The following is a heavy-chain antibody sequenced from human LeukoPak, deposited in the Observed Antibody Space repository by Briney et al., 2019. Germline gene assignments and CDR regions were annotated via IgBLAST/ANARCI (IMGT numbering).Heavy chain of an antibody. CDR1: GYSISSGYY. CDR2: IYHSGST. J-gene: IGHJ4*02. CDR3: ARTYCGGDCYSY. D-gene: IGHD2-21*01. Sequence: SETLSLTCAVSGYSISSGYYWGWIRQPPGKGLEWIGSIYHSGSTYYNPSLKSRVTISVDASKNQFSLKLSSVTAADTAVYYCARTYCGGDCYSYWGQGTLVTVSS. V-gene: IGHV4-38-2*01.